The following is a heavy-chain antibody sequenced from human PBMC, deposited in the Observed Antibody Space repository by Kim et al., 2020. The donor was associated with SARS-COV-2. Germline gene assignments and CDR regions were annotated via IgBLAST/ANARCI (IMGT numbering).Heavy chain of an antibody. CDR3: ARGQANGWYPGGSFDY. V-gene: IGHV6-1*01. J-gene: IGHJ4*02. D-gene: IGHD6-19*01. Sequence: SVKRRITINPDTSKNQFSLQLNSVTPEDTAVYYCARGQANGWYPGGSFDYWGQGTLVTVSS.